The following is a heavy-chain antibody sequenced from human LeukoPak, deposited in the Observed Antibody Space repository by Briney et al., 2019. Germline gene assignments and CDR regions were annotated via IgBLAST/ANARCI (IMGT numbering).Heavy chain of an antibody. CDR2: INHSGST. Sequence: SETLSLTCAVYGGSFSGYYWSWIRQPPGKGLEWIGEINHSGSTNYNPSLKSRVTISVDTSKNQFSLKLSSVTAADTAVYYCARVYYDFWSGPIDYYGMDVWGQGTTVTVSS. D-gene: IGHD3-3*01. CDR3: ARVYYDFWSGPIDYYGMDV. CDR1: GGSFSGYY. J-gene: IGHJ6*02. V-gene: IGHV4-34*01.